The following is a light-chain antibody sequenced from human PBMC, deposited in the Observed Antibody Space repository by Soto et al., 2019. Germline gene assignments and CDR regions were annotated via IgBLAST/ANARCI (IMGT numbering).Light chain of an antibody. CDR3: SSYTSSSTLV. V-gene: IGLV2-14*01. CDR1: SSDVGGYNY. CDR2: EVS. Sequence: QSVLTQPASVSGSPGQSTTISCTGTSSDVGGYNYVSWYQQHPGKAPKLMIYEVSNRPSGVFNRFSGSKSGNTASLTISGLQADDEADYYCSSYTSSSTLVFGTGTKLTVL. J-gene: IGLJ1*01.